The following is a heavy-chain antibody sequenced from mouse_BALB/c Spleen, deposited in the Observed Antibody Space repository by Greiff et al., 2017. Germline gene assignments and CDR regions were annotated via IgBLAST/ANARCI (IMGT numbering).Heavy chain of an antibody. D-gene: IGHD2-1*01. CDR1: GFTFSSYG. CDR3: ARVGNYVDYYAMDY. V-gene: IGHV5-6-3*01. J-gene: IGHJ4*01. Sequence: EVKLVESGGGLVQPGGSLKLSCAASGFTFSSYGMSWVRQTPDKRLELVATINSNGGSTYYPDSVKGRFTISRDNAKNTLYLQMSSLKSEDTAMYYCARVGNYVDYYAMDYWGQGTSVTVSS. CDR2: INSNGGST.